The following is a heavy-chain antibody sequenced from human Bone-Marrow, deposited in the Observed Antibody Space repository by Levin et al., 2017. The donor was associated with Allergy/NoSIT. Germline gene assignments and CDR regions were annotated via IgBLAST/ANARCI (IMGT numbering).Heavy chain of an antibody. CDR3: AKVGGRGSYYRLFDY. CDR2: ISGSGGST. Sequence: GESLKISCAASGFTFSSYAMSWVRQAPGKGLEWVSVISGSGGSTFYADSVKGHFTISRDNSKNTVYLQMNSLRAEDTAVYYCAKVGGRGSYYRLFDYWGQGTLVTVSS. CDR1: GFTFSSYA. J-gene: IGHJ4*02. V-gene: IGHV3-23*01. D-gene: IGHD1-26*01.